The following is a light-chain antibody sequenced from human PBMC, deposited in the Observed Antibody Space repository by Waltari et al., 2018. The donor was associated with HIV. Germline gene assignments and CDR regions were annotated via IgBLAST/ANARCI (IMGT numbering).Light chain of an antibody. CDR2: KAS. CDR1: QSISSW. Sequence: DIQMTQSPSTLSASVGDRVTITCRASQSISSWLAWYQQKPGNAPKLLIYKASSLESGVPSRFSGSGSGPEFTLTISSPQPDDFATYYCQQYSNYPGTFGQGTKLEIK. V-gene: IGKV1-5*03. J-gene: IGKJ2*02. CDR3: QQYSNYPGT.